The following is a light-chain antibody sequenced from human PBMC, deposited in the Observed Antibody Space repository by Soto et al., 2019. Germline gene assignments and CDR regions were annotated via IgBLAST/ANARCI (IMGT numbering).Light chain of an antibody. Sequence: IQMTQSPSSLSATVGDRVTITCRASQDVSSYLVWYQQKPGRAPELLIYAASTLQSGVPSRFSGSGSGTEFTLTISSLQPEDFATYYCQQYNSYPWTFGQGTKVEIK. CDR1: QDVSSY. V-gene: IGKV1-9*01. CDR3: QQYNSYPWT. CDR2: AAS. J-gene: IGKJ1*01.